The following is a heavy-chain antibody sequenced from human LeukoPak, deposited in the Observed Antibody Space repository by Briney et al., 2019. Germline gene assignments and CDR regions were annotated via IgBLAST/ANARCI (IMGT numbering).Heavy chain of an antibody. Sequence: SEALSLTCTVSGGSISSDYWSWIRQPAGKGLEWIGRIYSSGRTNYSPSLNSRLTMSVDTSKNQFSLKLSSVTAADTAVYFCARHLSGYAWGSLDYWGQGALVTVSS. V-gene: IGHV4-4*07. CDR1: GGSISSDY. D-gene: IGHD5-12*01. CDR3: ARHLSGYAWGSLDY. CDR2: IYSSGRT. J-gene: IGHJ4*02.